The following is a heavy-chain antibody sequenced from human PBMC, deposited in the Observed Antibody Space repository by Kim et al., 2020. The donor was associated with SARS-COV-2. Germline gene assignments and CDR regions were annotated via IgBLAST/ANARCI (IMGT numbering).Heavy chain of an antibody. Sequence: GGSLRLSCAAYEFTLSNYWMHWVRQMPGQGLEWVSRIKSDGSSKDYADSVKGRFRITRDNDWNKMFLEMNGLRVEDTAVYYCARELKIDPSSPRQYDALDMLGQGTIVTVYS. J-gene: IGHJ3*02. D-gene: IGHD4-4*01. CDR1: EFTLSNYW. V-gene: IGHV3-74*01. CDR2: IKSDGSSK. CDR3: ARELKIDPSSPRQYDALDM.